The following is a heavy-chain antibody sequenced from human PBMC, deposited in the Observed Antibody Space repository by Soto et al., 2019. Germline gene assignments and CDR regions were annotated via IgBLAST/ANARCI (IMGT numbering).Heavy chain of an antibody. Sequence: GGSLRLSCAASGFTFSDYYMSWIRQAPGKGLEWVSYISSSGSTIYYADSVKGRFTISRDNAKNSLSLQLDSLRAEDTAVYFCVRARSTDSRPDYWGQGTLVTVSS. V-gene: IGHV3-11*04. CDR2: ISSSGSTI. CDR3: VRARSTDSRPDY. J-gene: IGHJ4*02. CDR1: GFTFSDYY. D-gene: IGHD3-22*01.